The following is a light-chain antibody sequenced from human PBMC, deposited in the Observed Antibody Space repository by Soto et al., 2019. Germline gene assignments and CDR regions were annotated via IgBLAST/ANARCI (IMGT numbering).Light chain of an antibody. CDR2: DVT. Sequence: QSALTQPASLSGSPGQSITISCTGNSSDIGGYNYVSWYQQHPGKAPKLIIHDVTNRPSGVSDRFFGSKSGNTASLTISGLQAEDEADYYCSSYRASSTTHYVFGTGTKLTVL. V-gene: IGLV2-14*03. J-gene: IGLJ1*01. CDR3: SSYRASSTTHYV. CDR1: SSDIGGYNY.